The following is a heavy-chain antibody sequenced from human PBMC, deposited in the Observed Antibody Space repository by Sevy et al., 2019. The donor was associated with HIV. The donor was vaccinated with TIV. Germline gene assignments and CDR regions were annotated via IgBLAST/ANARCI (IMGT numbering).Heavy chain of an antibody. V-gene: IGHV1-46*01. J-gene: IGHJ4*02. CDR2: INPSGGST. CDR1: GYTFTSYY. CDR3: ARAGIDYYDSSGYPLPFDY. Sequence: ASVKVSCKASGYTFTSYYMHWVRQAPGQGLGWMGIINPSGGSTRYAQKFQGRVTMTRDTSTSTVYMELSSLRSEDTAVYYCARAGIDYYDSSGYPLPFDYWGLGTLVTVSS. D-gene: IGHD3-22*01.